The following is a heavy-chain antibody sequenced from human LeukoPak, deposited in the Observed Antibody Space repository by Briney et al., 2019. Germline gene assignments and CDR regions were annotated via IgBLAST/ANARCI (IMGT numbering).Heavy chain of an antibody. CDR1: GFTFSSHW. CDR2: IKQDGSEK. CDR3: ARGYDILTGYYIDN. D-gene: IGHD3-9*01. V-gene: IGHV3-7*04. J-gene: IGHJ4*02. Sequence: GGSLRLSCAASGFTFSSHWMSWVRQAPGKGLEWVANIKQDGSEKYYVDSVKGRFTISTDNAKNSLYLQMNSLRAEDTAVYYCARGYDILTGYYIDNWGQGTLVTVSS.